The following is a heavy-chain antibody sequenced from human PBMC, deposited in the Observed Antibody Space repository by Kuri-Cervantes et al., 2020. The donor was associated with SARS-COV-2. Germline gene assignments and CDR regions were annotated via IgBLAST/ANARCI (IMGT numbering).Heavy chain of an antibody. CDR2: INHSGST. CDR1: GGSFSGYY. D-gene: IGHD3-22*01. J-gene: IGHJ4*02. CDR3: ARGRNYYDSSGYFYYFDY. V-gene: IGHV4-34*01. Sequence: SQTLSLTCAVFGGSFSGYYWSWIRQPPGKGLEWIGEINHSGSTNYNPSLKSRVTISVDTSKNQFSLKLCSVTAADTAVYYCARGRNYYDSSGYFYYFDYWGQGTLVTVSS.